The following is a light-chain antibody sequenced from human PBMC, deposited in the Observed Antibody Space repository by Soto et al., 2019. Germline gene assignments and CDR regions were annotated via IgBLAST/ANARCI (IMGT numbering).Light chain of an antibody. J-gene: IGKJ4*01. V-gene: IGKV4-1*01. CDR2: WAS. CDR3: QQYYTTPLS. Sequence: DIVMTQSPDSLAVSLGERATINCKSSQSVLYSSNNNNYLAWYQQKPGQPPKLLISWASTRESGVPHRSSGSGSVSDFTLSITSLQAEDVALSYCQQYYTTPLSFGGGTKVEIK. CDR1: QSVLYSSNNNNY.